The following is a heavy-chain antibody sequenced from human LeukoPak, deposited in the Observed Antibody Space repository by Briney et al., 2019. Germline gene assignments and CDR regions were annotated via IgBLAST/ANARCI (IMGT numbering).Heavy chain of an antibody. V-gene: IGHV3-23*01. J-gene: IGHJ5*02. CDR1: GFTFSSYS. CDR2: IRTNGRDT. Sequence: PGGSLSLSCAASGFTFSSYSMSWVRQSPGKGLEWVSNIRTNGRDTYYADAVKGRFTISRDNSKNTLYLEMNSLRAEDTAVYYCATGGYTTWFDPWGQGTLVTVSS. CDR3: ATGGYTTWFDP. D-gene: IGHD2-15*01.